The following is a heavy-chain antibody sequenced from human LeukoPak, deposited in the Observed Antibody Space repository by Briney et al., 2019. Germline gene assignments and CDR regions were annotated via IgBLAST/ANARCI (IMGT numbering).Heavy chain of an antibody. J-gene: IGHJ4*02. Sequence: GGSLRLSCTVSGFTVSSNSMNWVRQAPGKGLEWVSYISSSSSTIYYADSVKGRFTISRDNAKNSLYLQMNSLRAEDTAVYYCARIAARQQDYWGQGTLVTVSS. V-gene: IGHV3-48*01. CDR2: ISSSSSTI. CDR3: ARIAARQQDY. D-gene: IGHD6-6*01. CDR1: GFTVSSNS.